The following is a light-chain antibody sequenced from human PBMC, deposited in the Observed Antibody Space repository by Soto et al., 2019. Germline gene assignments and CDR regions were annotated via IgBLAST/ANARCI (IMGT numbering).Light chain of an antibody. CDR2: LESSGSQ. Sequence: QSVLTQSSSASASLGSSVNLTCTLSSGHRSYIIAWHQQQPGKAPRFLMRLESSGSQNKGSGVPDRFSGSSSGAARYLTISHLQSEDEADYYCETWNSNTRVFGGGTQLTVL. J-gene: IGLJ3*02. CDR3: ETWNSNTRV. V-gene: IGLV4-60*03. CDR1: SGHRSYI.